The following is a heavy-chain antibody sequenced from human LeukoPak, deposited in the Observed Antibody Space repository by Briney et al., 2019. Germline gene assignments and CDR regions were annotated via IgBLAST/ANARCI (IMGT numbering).Heavy chain of an antibody. CDR2: INNVGSHI. CDR1: GFTFSNSA. V-gene: IGHV3-23*03. D-gene: IGHD3-16*01. J-gene: IGHJ3*02. CDR3: AKELWDQKDAFDI. Sequence: PGGSLRLSCAASGFTFSNSAMNWVRQAPGKGLEWVSSINNVGSHIYYADSVKGRFTISRDNSKNTLYLQMNSLRAEDTAVYYCAKELWDQKDAFDIWGQGTMVTVSS.